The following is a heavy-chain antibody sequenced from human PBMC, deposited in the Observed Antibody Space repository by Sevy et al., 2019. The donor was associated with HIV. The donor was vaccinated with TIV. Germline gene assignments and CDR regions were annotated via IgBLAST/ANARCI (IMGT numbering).Heavy chain of an antibody. J-gene: IGHJ4*02. D-gene: IGHD2-15*01. CDR3: GKGSMFVVGGFYDY. V-gene: IGHV3-23*01. CDR2: ISGSGTST. CDR1: GFSFNTYA. Sequence: GGSLRLSCAASGFSFNTYAMTWVRQAPGKGLEWVPGISGSGTSTYYTDSVKGRFTISRDNSMNTVHLQMNNLKAKDTAAYYCGKGSMFVVGGFYDYWGQGTLVTVSS.